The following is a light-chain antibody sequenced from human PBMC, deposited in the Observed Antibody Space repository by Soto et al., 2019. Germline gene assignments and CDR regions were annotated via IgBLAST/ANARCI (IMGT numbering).Light chain of an antibody. Sequence: EIVLTQSPGTLSLSPGERATLSCRASQSVSSSYLAWYQQKPGQAPRLLIYGASSRATGIPDRFSGSGSGTDFTLTISRLEPEDFAVYYCHQYVSSPLTFGGGTTVEIK. J-gene: IGKJ4*01. CDR3: HQYVSSPLT. CDR1: QSVSSSY. CDR2: GAS. V-gene: IGKV3-20*01.